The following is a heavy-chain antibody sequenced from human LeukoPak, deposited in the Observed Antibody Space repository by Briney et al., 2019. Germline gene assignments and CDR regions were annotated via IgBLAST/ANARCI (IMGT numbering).Heavy chain of an antibody. Sequence: GGSLRLSCVASGFTFSISWVTWVRQAPGRGLEWVANIDKHGSGKYYVDSVKGRFAISRDYASNSVFLQMDSLRAEDTSVYYCARDAGWGYYDLWGQGTPVTVSS. CDR2: IDKHGSGK. D-gene: IGHD1-26*01. CDR3: ARDAGWGYYDL. V-gene: IGHV3-7*01. J-gene: IGHJ4*02. CDR1: GFTFSISW.